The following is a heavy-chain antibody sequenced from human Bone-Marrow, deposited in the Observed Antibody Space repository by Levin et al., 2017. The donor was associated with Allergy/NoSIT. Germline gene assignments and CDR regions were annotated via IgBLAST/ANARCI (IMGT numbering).Heavy chain of an antibody. J-gene: IGHJ4*02. D-gene: IGHD7-27*01. CDR3: ARTRNWGHSFPDC. Sequence: GESLKISCPFSFSLFPLSFLLFLLPLPFQGLEWMGRVDPSDSSTKYSPSFQGRVTISSDKSISTAYLQWTTLQASDTAIYYCARTRNWGHSFPDCWGRGSLVTVSS. CDR1: FSLFPLSF. CDR2: VDPSDSST. V-gene: IGHV5-10-1*01.